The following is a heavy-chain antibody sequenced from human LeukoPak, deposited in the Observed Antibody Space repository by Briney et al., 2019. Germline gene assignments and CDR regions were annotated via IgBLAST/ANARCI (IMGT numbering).Heavy chain of an antibody. J-gene: IGHJ4*02. V-gene: IGHV1-46*01. D-gene: IGHD6-19*01. CDR2: INPSGGST. CDR3: AITFSSGWYYFDY. CDR1: GYTFTSYY. Sequence: ASVKLSCKASGYTFTSYYMHWVRQAPGQGLEWMGIINPSGGSTSYAQKFQGGVTMNRDTSTSTVYMELSSLRSEDTAVYYCAITFSSGWYYFDYWGQGTLVTVSS.